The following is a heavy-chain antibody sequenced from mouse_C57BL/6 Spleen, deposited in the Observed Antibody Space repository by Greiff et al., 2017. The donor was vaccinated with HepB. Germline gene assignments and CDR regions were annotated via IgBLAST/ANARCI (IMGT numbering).Heavy chain of an antibody. V-gene: IGHV1-50*01. Sequence: VQLQQPGAELVKPGASVKLSCKASGYTFTSYWMQWVKQRPGQGLEWIGEIDPSDSYTNYNQKFKGKATLTVDTSSSTAYMQLSSLTSEDSAVYYCARRATDYFDYWGQGTTLTVSS. CDR2: IDPSDSYT. CDR1: GYTFTSYW. D-gene: IGHD1-1*01. J-gene: IGHJ2*01. CDR3: ARRATDYFDY.